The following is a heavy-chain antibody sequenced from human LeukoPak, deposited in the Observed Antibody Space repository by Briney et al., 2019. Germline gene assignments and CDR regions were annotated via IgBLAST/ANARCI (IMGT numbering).Heavy chain of an antibody. D-gene: IGHD3-10*01. CDR1: GFTFSTYA. CDR2: ISGSGATT. CDR3: AKSVGIIRRGAFDI. Sequence: PGGSLRLFCAASGFTFSTYAMSWVRQAPGKGLEWVSGISGSGATTYYADSAKGRFTISRDNSKNTLYVHMNSLRAEDTAVYYCAKSVGIIRRGAFDIWGQGTMVTVSS. J-gene: IGHJ3*02. V-gene: IGHV3-23*01.